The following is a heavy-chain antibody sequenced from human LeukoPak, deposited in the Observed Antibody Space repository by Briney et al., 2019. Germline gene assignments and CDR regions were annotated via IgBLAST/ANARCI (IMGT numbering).Heavy chain of an antibody. J-gene: IGHJ4*02. D-gene: IGHD4-11*01. CDR1: GGSFSGSY. CDR2: INQSGTT. Sequence: SETLSLTCAVSGGSFSGSYWSWVRQPPGKGLEWIGEINQSGTTNYNPSLNSRVTISVDTSENQFSLNLNSVTAADTAVYYCARQKPSTFRQYGRGRPFDCWGQGTLVTVSS. V-gene: IGHV4-34*01. CDR3: ARQKPSTFRQYGRGRPFDC.